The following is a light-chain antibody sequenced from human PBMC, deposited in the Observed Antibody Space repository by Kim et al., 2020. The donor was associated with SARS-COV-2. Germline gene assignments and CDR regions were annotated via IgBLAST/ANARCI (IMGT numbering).Light chain of an antibody. CDR2: AAS. CDR1: QDIANS. CDR3: QKYNSAPWT. V-gene: IGKV1-27*01. Sequence: DIQLTQSPSSLSASVGDRVTITCRASQDIANSLAWYQQKSGKVPNLLIYAASTLQSGVPSRFSGSGSGTQFTLTIGSLQTEDVATYYCQKYNSAPWTFGPGTKVDIK. J-gene: IGKJ1*01.